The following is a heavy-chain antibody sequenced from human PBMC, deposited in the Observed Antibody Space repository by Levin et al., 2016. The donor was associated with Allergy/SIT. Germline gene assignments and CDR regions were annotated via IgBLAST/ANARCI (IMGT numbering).Heavy chain of an antibody. CDR3: AGALGRVDY. V-gene: IGHV4-59*13. D-gene: IGHD3-16*01. Sequence: PGKGLEWIGYIYHDGTTNYNPSLKSRVTISVDTAKNQFSLKVMSVTAADPAVYYCAGALGRVDYWGQGTLVTVSS. J-gene: IGHJ4*02. CDR2: IYHDGTT.